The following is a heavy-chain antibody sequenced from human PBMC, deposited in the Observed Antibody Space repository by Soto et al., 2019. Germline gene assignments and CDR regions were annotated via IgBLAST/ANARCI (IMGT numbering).Heavy chain of an antibody. CDR3: AIKGARYSAGFDP. CDR2: INPSGGST. Sequence: ASVKVSCKASGYTFTRYYMHWVRQAPGQGLEWMGIINPSGGSTSYAQKFQGRVTMTRDTSTSTVYMELSSLRSEDTAVYYCAIKGARYSAGFDPWGQGTLVTVSS. V-gene: IGHV1-46*03. CDR1: GYTFTRYY. D-gene: IGHD5-12*01. J-gene: IGHJ5*02.